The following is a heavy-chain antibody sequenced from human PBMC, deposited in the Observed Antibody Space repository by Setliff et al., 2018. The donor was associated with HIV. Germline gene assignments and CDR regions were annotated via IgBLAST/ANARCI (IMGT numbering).Heavy chain of an antibody. V-gene: IGHV1-2*02. CDR1: GYTFTGNY. CDR2: INPNSGGT. J-gene: IGHJ6*03. Sequence: ASVKVSCKASGYTFTGNYIHWVRQAPGQGLEWMGWINPNSGGTNYEQKFQGRVTMTRDTSISTAYMELRGLRSDDTAVYYCARLSIPAYYYMDVWGKGTTVTVSS. CDR3: ARLSIPAYYYMDV. D-gene: IGHD2-21*01.